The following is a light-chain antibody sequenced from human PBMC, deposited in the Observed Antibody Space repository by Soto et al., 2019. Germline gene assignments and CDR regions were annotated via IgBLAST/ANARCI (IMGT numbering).Light chain of an antibody. CDR3: QHYYSNQYT. J-gene: IGKJ2*01. Sequence: DFVLTQSPDSLALSVGERATINCKSSQSVLYSSNNRNYLAWYQQKPGQPTKLLIYLASTRESGVPDRFSGSGSGTDFTVTIKGLKAEDAAVYYCQHYYSNQYTFGQWTKLEIK. CDR1: QSVLYSSNNRNY. CDR2: LAS. V-gene: IGKV4-1*01.